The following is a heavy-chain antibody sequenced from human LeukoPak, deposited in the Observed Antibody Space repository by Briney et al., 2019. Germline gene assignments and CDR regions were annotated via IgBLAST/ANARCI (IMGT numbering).Heavy chain of an antibody. D-gene: IGHD1-26*01. CDR2: INPTGSST. Sequence: EASVKVSCKASGYSFTSHYMHWVRQAPGQGLEWLGLINPTGSSTLYAQKLQGRVTMTRDMSTTTDYMELSSLRSDDTAVYYCARDNSVGDVAWWFDPWGQGTLVTVSS. CDR1: GYSFTSHY. CDR3: ARDNSVGDVAWWFDP. V-gene: IGHV1-46*01. J-gene: IGHJ5*02.